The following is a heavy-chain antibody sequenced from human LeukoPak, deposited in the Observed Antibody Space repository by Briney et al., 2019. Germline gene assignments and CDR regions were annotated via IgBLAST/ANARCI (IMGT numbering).Heavy chain of an antibody. J-gene: IGHJ6*04. CDR1: GFTFSSYA. V-gene: IGHV3-30*04. CDR2: ISYDGSNK. CDR3: ARRPVYYYYGMDV. Sequence: PGRSLRLSCAASGFTFSSYAMHWVRQAPGKGLEWVAVISYDGSNKYYADSVKGRFTISRDSSKNTLYLQMNSLRAEDTAVYYCARRPVYYYYGMDVWGKGTTVTVSS.